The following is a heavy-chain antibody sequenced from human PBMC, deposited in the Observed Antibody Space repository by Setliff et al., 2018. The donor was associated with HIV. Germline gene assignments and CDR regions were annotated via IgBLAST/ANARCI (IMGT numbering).Heavy chain of an antibody. Sequence: PGGSLRLSCAASGFTFSSYCMHWVRQVPGKGLFWVSRIIIDERSASYADSVKGRFTISRDNAKSTLYLQMSSLRVEDTAVYYCARVTSGTTAGDYWGQGTLVTVSS. J-gene: IGHJ4*02. D-gene: IGHD1-1*01. CDR2: IIIDERSA. V-gene: IGHV3-74*01. CDR1: GFTFSSYC. CDR3: ARVTSGTTAGDY.